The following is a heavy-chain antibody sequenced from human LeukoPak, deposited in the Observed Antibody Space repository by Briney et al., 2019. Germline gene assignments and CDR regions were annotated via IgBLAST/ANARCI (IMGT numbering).Heavy chain of an antibody. CDR3: ARGTGDYGDYLRGRWYFDL. CDR2: ISSNGGST. J-gene: IGHJ2*01. CDR1: GFTFSSYA. D-gene: IGHD4-17*01. V-gene: IGHV3-64*01. Sequence: GGSLRPSCADSGFTFSSYAIHWVRQAPGKGLEYVSAISSNGGSTYYANSVKGRFTISKDNSKNTLYLQMGSLRAEDMAVYYCARGTGDYGDYLRGRWYFDLWGRGTLVTVSS.